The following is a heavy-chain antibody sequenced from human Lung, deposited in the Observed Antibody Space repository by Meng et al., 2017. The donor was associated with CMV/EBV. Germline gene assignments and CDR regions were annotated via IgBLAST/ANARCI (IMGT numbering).Heavy chain of an antibody. V-gene: IGHV4-34*01. CDR2: INHSGST. D-gene: IGHD1-7*01. Sequence: LXCAVYGGSFSGYYWSWMRQPPGKGLEWIGEINHSGSTNYNPSLKSRVTISVDTSKNQFSLKLSSVTAADTAVYYCARGRVTGTTGGWFDPWGQGTLVTVSS. CDR3: ARGRVTGTTGGWFDP. CDR1: GGSFSGYY. J-gene: IGHJ5*02.